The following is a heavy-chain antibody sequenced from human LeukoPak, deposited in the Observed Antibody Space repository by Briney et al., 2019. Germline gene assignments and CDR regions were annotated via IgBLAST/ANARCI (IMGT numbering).Heavy chain of an antibody. V-gene: IGHV3-48*01. Sequence: GGSLRLSCAASGFTFSSYWMSWVRQAPGKGLQWISYISSSGDTMYYADSVKGRFTISRDNSKNTLYLQMNSLRAEDTAVYYCARRAGAYSHPYDYWGQGTLVTVSS. CDR2: ISSSGDTM. J-gene: IGHJ4*02. CDR1: GFTFSSYW. D-gene: IGHD4/OR15-4a*01. CDR3: ARRAGAYSHPYDY.